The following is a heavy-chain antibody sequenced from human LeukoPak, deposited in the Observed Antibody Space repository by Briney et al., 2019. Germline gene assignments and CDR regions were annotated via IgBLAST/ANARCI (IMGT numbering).Heavy chain of an antibody. V-gene: IGHV5-51*01. Sequence: PGESLKISCKGSGYSFTSYWIGWVRQMPGKGLEWMGIIYPGDSDTRYSPSFQGQVTISADKSISTAYLQWSSLKASDTAMYYCARHVHRYCSSTSCLPLDYWGQGTLVTVSS. CDR1: GYSFTSYW. J-gene: IGHJ4*02. CDR2: IYPGDSDT. CDR3: ARHVHRYCSSTSCLPLDY. D-gene: IGHD2-2*01.